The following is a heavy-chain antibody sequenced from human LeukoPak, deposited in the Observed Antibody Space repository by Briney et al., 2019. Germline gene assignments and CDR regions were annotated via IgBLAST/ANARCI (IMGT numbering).Heavy chain of an antibody. J-gene: IGHJ6*04. V-gene: IGHV3-21*01. CDR3: AELGITMIGGV. CDR1: GFPFSSYS. Sequence: GGSLRLSCEASGFPFSSYSMNWVRQAPGKGLEWVSSISSSSSYIYYADSVKGRFTISRDDAKNSLYLQMNSLRAEDTAVYYCAELGITMIGGVWGKGTTVTISS. D-gene: IGHD3-10*02. CDR2: ISSSSSYI.